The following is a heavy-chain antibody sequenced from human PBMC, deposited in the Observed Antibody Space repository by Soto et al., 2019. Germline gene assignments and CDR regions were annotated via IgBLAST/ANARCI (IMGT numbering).Heavy chain of an antibody. Sequence: SEILSLTCAVSSGSYSGDIRTWIRQTPGKGLRWIGQINHSGSSIYNPSLKNRVTISTMSNNKFSLELGSVTAADTAVYYCTRGLFSESYYSGGWYYFDSWGQGTMVTVSS. CDR3: TRGLFSESYYSGGWYYFDS. CDR2: INHSGSS. CDR1: SGSYSGDI. D-gene: IGHD1-26*01. V-gene: IGHV4-34*01. J-gene: IGHJ4*02.